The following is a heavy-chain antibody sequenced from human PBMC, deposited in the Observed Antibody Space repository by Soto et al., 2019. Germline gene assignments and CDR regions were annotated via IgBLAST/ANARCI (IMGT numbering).Heavy chain of an antibody. D-gene: IGHD2-2*01. V-gene: IGHV5-51*01. CDR3: ARLLGYCSSTSCPHFYYYYYMDV. CDR2: IYPGDSDT. J-gene: IGHJ6*03. CDR1: GYSFTSYW. Sequence: GESLKISCKGSGYSFTSYWIGWVRQMPGKGLEWMGTIYPGDSDTRYSPSFQGQVTISADKSISTAYLQWSSLKASDTAMYYCARLLGYCSSTSCPHFYYYYYMDVWGKGTTVTVSS.